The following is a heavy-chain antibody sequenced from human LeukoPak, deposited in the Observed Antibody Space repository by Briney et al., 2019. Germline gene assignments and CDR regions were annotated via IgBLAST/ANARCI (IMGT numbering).Heavy chain of an antibody. D-gene: IGHD3-9*01. J-gene: IGHJ4*02. CDR2: FYETGKT. Sequence: GGSLRLSCAASGFTFATYAMSWVRQAPGKGLEWVSTFYETGKTDHADSVKGRFTISRDTSKNTLYLQMNSLRAEDTAIYYCAKWGDFDILTGYYVSDFWGQGTLVTVSS. CDR1: GFTFATYA. CDR3: AKWGDFDILTGYYVSDF. V-gene: IGHV3-23*01.